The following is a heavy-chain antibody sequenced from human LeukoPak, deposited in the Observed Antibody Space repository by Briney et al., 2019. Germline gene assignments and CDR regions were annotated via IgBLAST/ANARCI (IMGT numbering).Heavy chain of an antibody. V-gene: IGHV4-59*01. J-gene: IGHJ2*01. Sequence: SETLSLTCTVSGGSISSSYWSWIRQPPGKGLEWIGYISYSGSTSYNPSLKSRVTISVDTSSNKFSLKPSSVTAADTAVYYCARDYSSSPYWYFDLWGRGTLVTVSS. CDR3: ARDYSSSPYWYFDL. CDR2: ISYSGST. D-gene: IGHD6-13*01. CDR1: GGSISSSY.